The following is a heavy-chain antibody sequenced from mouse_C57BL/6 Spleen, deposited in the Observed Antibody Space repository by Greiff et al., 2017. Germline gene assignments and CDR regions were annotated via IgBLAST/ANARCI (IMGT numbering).Heavy chain of an antibody. V-gene: IGHV5-16*01. Sequence: DVKLVESEGGLVQPGSSMKLSCTASGFTFSDYYMAWVRQVPEKGLEWVANINYDGSSTYYLDSLKSRFIISRDNAKNILYLQMSSLKSEDTATYYCARENYYGSRGYFDVWGTGTTVTVSS. CDR1: GFTFSDYY. J-gene: IGHJ1*03. CDR2: INYDGSST. CDR3: ARENYYGSRGYFDV. D-gene: IGHD1-1*01.